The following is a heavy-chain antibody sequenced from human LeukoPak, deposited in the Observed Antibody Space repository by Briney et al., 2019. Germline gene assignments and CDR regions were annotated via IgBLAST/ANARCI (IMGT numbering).Heavy chain of an antibody. CDR2: IYTSGST. CDR1: GASISTYY. V-gene: IGHV4-4*07. CDR3: ARDQGTYYDFWSGYRGDYYMDV. J-gene: IGHJ6*03. D-gene: IGHD3-3*01. Sequence: PSETLSLTCTVSGASISTYYWSWLRQPAGKGLEWIGRIYTSGSTNYNPSLKSRVTMSVDTSKNQFSLKLSSVTAADMAVYYCARDQGTYYDFWSGYRGDYYMDVWGKGTTVTVSS.